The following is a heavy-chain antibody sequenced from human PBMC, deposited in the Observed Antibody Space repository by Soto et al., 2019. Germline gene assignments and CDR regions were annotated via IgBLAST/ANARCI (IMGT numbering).Heavy chain of an antibody. D-gene: IGHD1-7*01. J-gene: IGHJ5*02. Sequence: SETLSLTCTVSGGSVSSGSYYWSWIRQPPGKGLEWIGYIYYSGSTNYNPSLKSRVTISVDTSKNQFSLKLSSVTAADTAVYFFASEKSAWNYGRWFDPWGQGTLVTVSS. CDR2: IYYSGST. CDR3: ASEKSAWNYGRWFDP. V-gene: IGHV4-61*01. CDR1: GGSVSSGSYY.